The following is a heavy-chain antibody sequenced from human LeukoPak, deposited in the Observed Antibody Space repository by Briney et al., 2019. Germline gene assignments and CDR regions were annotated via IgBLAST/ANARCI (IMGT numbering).Heavy chain of an antibody. D-gene: IGHD2-8*02. CDR3: ARRRGTEDAFDI. Sequence: SETLSLTCTVSGGSISSYYWSWIRQPPGEGLEWIGYIYYSGSTNYNPSLKSRVTISVDTSKNQFSLKLSSVTAADTAVYYCARRRGTEDAFDIWGQGTMVTVSS. J-gene: IGHJ3*02. CDR1: GGSISSYY. CDR2: IYYSGST. V-gene: IGHV4-59*08.